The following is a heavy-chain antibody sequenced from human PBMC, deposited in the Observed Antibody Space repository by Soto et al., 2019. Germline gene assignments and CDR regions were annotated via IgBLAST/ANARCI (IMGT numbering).Heavy chain of an antibody. D-gene: IGHD1-1*01. V-gene: IGHV1-46*01. CDR1: GFTFTNYY. CDR3: ARDSGDTTVRQWGRSFHY. J-gene: IGHJ4*02. Sequence: QVQLVQSGAEVKKPGASVKVSCKASGFTFTNYYIHWVRQAPGQGLEWMGLINPSGGGTFYAQKFPGRVTVTRDTSTGTVYMELSNLRSEDTAVYFCARDSGDTTVRQWGRSFHYWGQGTLVTVSS. CDR2: INPSGGGT.